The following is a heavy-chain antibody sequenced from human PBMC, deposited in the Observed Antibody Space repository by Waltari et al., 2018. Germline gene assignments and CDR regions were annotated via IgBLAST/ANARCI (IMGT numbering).Heavy chain of an antibody. CDR1: GYTFTSYD. J-gene: IGHJ4*02. CDR3: ARLALRNTVPDY. Sequence: QVQLVQSGAEVKKPGASVKVSCKASGYTFTSYDINWVRQATGQGLEVMGWINPTSGNTGYAQKFQGRVTITRNTSISTAYMELSSLRSEDTAVYYCARLALRNTVPDYWGQGTLVTVSS. V-gene: IGHV1-8*03. D-gene: IGHD4-17*01. CDR2: INPTSGNT.